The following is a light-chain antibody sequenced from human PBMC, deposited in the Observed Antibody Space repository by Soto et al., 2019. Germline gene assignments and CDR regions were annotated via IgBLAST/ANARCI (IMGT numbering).Light chain of an antibody. J-gene: IGKJ4*01. CDR1: QDISNY. V-gene: IGKV1-33*01. Sequence: DIQMTQCPSSLSASVGDRVTITCQASQDISNYLNWYQQEPGKAPKLLIYDASNLETGVPSRFSGSGSGTDFTFTISSLQPEDIATYYCQQYDNLPLTFGGGTKVEIK. CDR3: QQYDNLPLT. CDR2: DAS.